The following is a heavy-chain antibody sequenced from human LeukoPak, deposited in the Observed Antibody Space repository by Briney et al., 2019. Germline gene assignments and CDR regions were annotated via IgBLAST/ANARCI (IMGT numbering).Heavy chain of an antibody. D-gene: IGHD6-13*01. CDR2: ISSSSYI. CDR3: ARDRPTIAAAIQYYFDY. CDR1: GFTFSSYS. V-gene: IGHV3-21*01. Sequence: PGGSLRLSCAASGFTFSSYSMNWVRQAPGKGLEWVSSISSSSYIYYADSVKGRFTISRDNAKNSLYLQMNSLRAEDTAVYYCARDRPTIAAAIQYYFDYWGQGTLVTVSS. J-gene: IGHJ4*02.